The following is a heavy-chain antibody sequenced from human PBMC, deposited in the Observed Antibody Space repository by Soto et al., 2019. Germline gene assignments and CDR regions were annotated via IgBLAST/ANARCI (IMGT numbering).Heavy chain of an antibody. CDR1: GGSISSSSYY. CDR3: ARHEAPQQLLLAGMDV. Sequence: PSETLSLTCTVAGGSISSSSYYWGWIRQPPGKGLEWIGSIYYSGSTYYNPSLKSRVTISVDTSKNQFSLKLSSVTAADTAVYYCARHEAPQQLLLAGMDVWGQGTTVTASS. V-gene: IGHV4-39*01. CDR2: IYYSGST. D-gene: IGHD2-15*01. J-gene: IGHJ6*02.